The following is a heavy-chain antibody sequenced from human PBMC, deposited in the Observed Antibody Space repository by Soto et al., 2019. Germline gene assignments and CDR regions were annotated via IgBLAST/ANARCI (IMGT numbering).Heavy chain of an antibody. CDR1: GYTFTNYY. Sequence: QVQLVQSGAEVKKPGASVKVSCKASGYTFTNYYIHWVRQAPGQGLEWMGWINPHSGDAIYAQRFQGRVTMTRDTSVSTAYMELTRLTSDDTAMYYCARESLTGYHFFAYWGQGTLVTVSS. D-gene: IGHD3-9*01. V-gene: IGHV1-2*02. CDR2: INPHSGDA. CDR3: ARESLTGYHFFAY. J-gene: IGHJ4*01.